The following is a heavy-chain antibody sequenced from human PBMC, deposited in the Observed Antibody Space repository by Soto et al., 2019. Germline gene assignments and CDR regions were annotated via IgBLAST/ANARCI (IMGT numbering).Heavy chain of an antibody. CDR3: VREGGVPSAIGHYYYGMDV. CDR1: GFTFYKFD. CDR2: TSYDGDKK. Sequence: PGGSLGLSCASSGFTFYKFDIHWVRQAPVRGLHWVAVTSYDGDKKYYAASVKGRFTISRDNSNNTLHLQMNNLRDDDTAVYYCVREGGVPSAIGHYYYGMDVWGQGTTVTVSS. V-gene: IGHV3-30-3*01. J-gene: IGHJ6*02. D-gene: IGHD2-2*02.